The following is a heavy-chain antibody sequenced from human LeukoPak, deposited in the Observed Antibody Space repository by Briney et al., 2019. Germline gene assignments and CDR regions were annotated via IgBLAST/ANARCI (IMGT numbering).Heavy chain of an antibody. Sequence: GGSLRLSCVASGFTFSSYGMHWVRQAPGKGLEWVAFIRFDGSNKYYADSVKGRFTISRDNSKNTLYLQMNSLRAEDTAVYYCAKDSYTSPDYWGQGTLVTVSS. CDR1: GFTFSSYG. CDR3: AKDSYTSPDY. J-gene: IGHJ4*02. CDR2: IRFDGSNK. V-gene: IGHV3-30*02. D-gene: IGHD2-2*02.